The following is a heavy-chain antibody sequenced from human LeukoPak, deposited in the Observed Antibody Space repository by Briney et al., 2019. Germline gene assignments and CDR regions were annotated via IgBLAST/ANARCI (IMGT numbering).Heavy chain of an antibody. Sequence: GGSLRLSCAASGFTFSSYSMNWVRQAPGKGLEWVSSISRSSSYIYYADSVKGRFTISRDNAKNSLYLQMNSLRAEDTAVYYCARSLYYDFWSGPLYYYYYMDVWGKGTTVTVSS. D-gene: IGHD3-3*01. V-gene: IGHV3-21*01. J-gene: IGHJ6*03. CDR1: GFTFSSYS. CDR2: ISRSSSYI. CDR3: ARSLYYDFWSGPLYYYYYMDV.